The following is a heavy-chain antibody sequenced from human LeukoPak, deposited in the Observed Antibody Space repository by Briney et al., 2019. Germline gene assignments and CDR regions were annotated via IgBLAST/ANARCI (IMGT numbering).Heavy chain of an antibody. CDR1: GYSFTSYW. CDR2: IYPGDPDT. D-gene: IGHD3-22*01. CDR3: ARGDYYDSSGYYLPFDY. J-gene: IGHJ4*02. V-gene: IGHV5-51*01. Sequence: ESLKISCKGSGYSFTSYWTGWVRQMPGKGLEWMGIIYPGDPDTRYSPSFQGQVTISADKSISTAYLQWSSLKASDTAMYYCARGDYYDSSGYYLPFDYWGQGTLVTVSS.